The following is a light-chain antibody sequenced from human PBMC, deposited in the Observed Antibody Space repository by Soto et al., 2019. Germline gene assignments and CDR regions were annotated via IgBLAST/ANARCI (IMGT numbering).Light chain of an antibody. CDR3: QAHDSILTPSV. V-gene: IGLV1-40*01. Sequence: QSVLKQPPSVSGSPGHWVTISCTGSSSNIGAGYDVHWYQQLPRRAPKLLINGNTNRPSGVPDRFSGSKSGTSASLALTGLQAEPEADYFCQAHDSILTPSVFGTWTKVTVL. J-gene: IGLJ1*01. CDR1: SSNIGAGYD. CDR2: GNT.